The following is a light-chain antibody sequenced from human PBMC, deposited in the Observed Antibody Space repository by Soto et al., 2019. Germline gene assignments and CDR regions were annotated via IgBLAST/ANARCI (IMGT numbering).Light chain of an antibody. CDR2: GAS. CDR3: QQRSNWWIT. Sequence: EIVLTQSPGTLSLSPGERATLSCRASQSVSSSYLAWYQQKPGQAPRLLIYGASNRATGIPARFSGSGSGTDFTLTISSLEPEDFAVYYCQQRSNWWITYGQGTRLEIK. J-gene: IGKJ5*01. V-gene: IGKV3D-20*02. CDR1: QSVSSSY.